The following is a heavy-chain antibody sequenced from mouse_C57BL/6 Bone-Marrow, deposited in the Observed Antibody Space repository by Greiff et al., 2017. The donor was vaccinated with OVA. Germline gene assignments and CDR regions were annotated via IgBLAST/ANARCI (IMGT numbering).Heavy chain of an antibody. D-gene: IGHD2-3*01. V-gene: IGHV14-4*01. CDR2: IDPDNGDT. Sequence: VQLQQSGAELVRPGASVKLSCTASGFTFKDDYMHWVKQRPEQGLEWIGRIDPDNGDTEYDEKFKGKATITADTSSNTAYLQLSSLTSEDTAVYYCTTGLLPYHFDYWGQGTTLTVSS. CDR3: TTGLLPYHFDY. J-gene: IGHJ2*01. CDR1: GFTFKDDY.